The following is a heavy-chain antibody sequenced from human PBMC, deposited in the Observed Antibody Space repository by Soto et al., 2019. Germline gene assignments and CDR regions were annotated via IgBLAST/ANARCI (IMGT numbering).Heavy chain of an antibody. CDR1: GFTFSSYA. CDR3: AKDLTSTSRTPEL. J-gene: IGHJ4*02. V-gene: IGHV3-23*01. CDR2: ISDSGGST. D-gene: IGHD2-2*01. Sequence: GGSLRLACVASGFTFSSYAMIWVLQAPGKGLEWVSAISDSGGSTYYADSMKGRFTISRDNSKNTLYLQMNSLRAEDTAIYYCAKDLTSTSRTPELWGQGTLVTVS.